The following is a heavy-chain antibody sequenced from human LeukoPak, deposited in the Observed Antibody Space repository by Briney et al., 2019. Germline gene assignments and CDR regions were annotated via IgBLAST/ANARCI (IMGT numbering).Heavy chain of an antibody. J-gene: IGHJ4*02. D-gene: IGHD2-21*02. Sequence: GGSLRLSCAASGFTFSSYAMSWVRQAPGKGLEWVSAISGSGGSTYYADSVKGRFTISRDNSKNTLYLQMNSLRAEDTAVYYCAKPARCGGDCYLYYFDYWGQGTLVTVSS. CDR2: ISGSGGST. V-gene: IGHV3-23*01. CDR1: GFTFSSYA. CDR3: AKPARCGGDCYLYYFDY.